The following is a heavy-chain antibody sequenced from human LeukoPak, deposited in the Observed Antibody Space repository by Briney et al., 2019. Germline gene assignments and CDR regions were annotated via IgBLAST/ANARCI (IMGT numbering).Heavy chain of an antibody. Sequence: SETLSLTCTVSGGSISSSSYYWGWIRQPAGKGLEWIGRIYTSGSTNYNPSLKSRITISVDTSKNQFFLKLSSVTAADTAVYYCARGNNPISSLDYWGQGTLVTVSS. D-gene: IGHD1/OR15-1a*01. V-gene: IGHV4-61*02. J-gene: IGHJ4*02. CDR2: IYTSGST. CDR1: GGSISSSSYY. CDR3: ARGNNPISSLDY.